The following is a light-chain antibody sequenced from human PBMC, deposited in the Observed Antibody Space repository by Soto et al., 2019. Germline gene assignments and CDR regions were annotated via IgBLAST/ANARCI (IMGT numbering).Light chain of an antibody. CDR1: QSVSIN. J-gene: IGKJ1*01. Sequence: ETVMTQSPATLSVFPGERATLSCRASQSVSINVAWYQQKPGQVPRVLIYGASTRASGIPARFSGSGSGTEFTLTITSLQSDDFAIYYCQQYNTLPAWTFVPGTNVEI. CDR3: QQYNTLPAWT. V-gene: IGKV3-15*01. CDR2: GAS.